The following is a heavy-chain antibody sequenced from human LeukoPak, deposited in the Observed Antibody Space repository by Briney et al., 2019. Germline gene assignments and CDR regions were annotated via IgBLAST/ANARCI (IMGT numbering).Heavy chain of an antibody. J-gene: IGHJ6*02. D-gene: IGHD6-19*01. CDR1: GGSISSYY. CDR3: ARDRKEEAVAGNRAYYYYGMDV. V-gene: IGHV4-59*01. CDR2: IYYSGST. Sequence: SETLSLTCTVPGGSISSYYWSWIRQPPGKGLEWIGYIYYSGSTNYNPSLKSRVTISVDTSKNQFSLKLSSVTAADTAVYYCARDRKEEAVAGNRAYYYYGMDVWGQGTTVTVSS.